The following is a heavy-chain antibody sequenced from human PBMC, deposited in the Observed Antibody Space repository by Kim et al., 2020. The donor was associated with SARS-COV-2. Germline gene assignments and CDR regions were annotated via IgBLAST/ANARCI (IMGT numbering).Heavy chain of an antibody. CDR1: GDSVSSNSAA. CDR3: ARDIRIAAAGTAWFDP. CDR2: TYYRSKWYN. V-gene: IGHV6-1*01. Sequence: SQTLSLTCAISGDSVSSNSAAWNWIRQSPSRGLEWLGRTYYRSKWYNDYAVSVKSRITINPDTSKNQFSLQLNSVTPEDTAVYYCARDIRIAAAGTAWFDPWGQGTLVTVSS. J-gene: IGHJ5*02. D-gene: IGHD6-13*01.